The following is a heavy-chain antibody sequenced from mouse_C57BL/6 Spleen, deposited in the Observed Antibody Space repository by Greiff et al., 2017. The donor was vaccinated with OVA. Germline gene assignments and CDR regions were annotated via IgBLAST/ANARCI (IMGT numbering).Heavy chain of an antibody. V-gene: IGHV1-59*01. CDR2: IDPSDSYT. J-gene: IGHJ1*03. Sequence: QVQLQQPGAELVRPGTSVKLSCKASGYTFTSYWMHWVKQRPGQGLEWIGVIDPSDSYTNYNQKFKGKATLTVDTSSSTAYMQLSSLTSEDSAVYYCARFPPHYYGSSYGYFDVWGTGTTVTVSS. CDR1: GYTFTSYW. D-gene: IGHD1-1*01. CDR3: ARFPPHYYGSSYGYFDV.